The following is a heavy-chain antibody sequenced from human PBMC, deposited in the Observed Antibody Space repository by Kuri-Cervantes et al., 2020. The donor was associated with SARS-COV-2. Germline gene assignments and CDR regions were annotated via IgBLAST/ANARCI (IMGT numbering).Heavy chain of an antibody. CDR2: IYSGGST. D-gene: IGHD2-15*01. J-gene: IGHJ6*02. V-gene: IGHV3-66*01. CDR1: GFPVASNY. Sequence: GGSLRLSCAASGFPVASNYINWVRQAPEKGLEWVSSIYSGGSTHYAESLKGRFTISRDTSKNTVYLQMNSLRGEDTGVCYCARDLICSTCDTPDYYGMDVWGQGTTVTVSS. CDR3: ARDLICSTCDTPDYYGMDV.